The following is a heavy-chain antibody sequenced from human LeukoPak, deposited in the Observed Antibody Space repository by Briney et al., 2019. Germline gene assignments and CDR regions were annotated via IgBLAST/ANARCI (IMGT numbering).Heavy chain of an antibody. CDR3: ASIYDILTGSYGMDV. D-gene: IGHD3-9*01. V-gene: IGHV4-59*08. J-gene: IGHJ6*02. CDR2: IYYSGST. Sequence: SETLSLTCTVSGGSISSYYWSWIRQPPGKGLGWIGYIYYSGSTNYNPSLKSRVTISVDTSKNQFSLKLSSVTAADTAVYYCASIYDILTGSYGMDVWGQGTTVTVSS. CDR1: GGSISSYY.